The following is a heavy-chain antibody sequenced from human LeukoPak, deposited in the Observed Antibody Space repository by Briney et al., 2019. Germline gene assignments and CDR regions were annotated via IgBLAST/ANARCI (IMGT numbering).Heavy chain of an antibody. CDR2: INTNTGNP. CDR1: GYTFSGYA. V-gene: IGHV7-4-1*02. J-gene: IGHJ4*02. D-gene: IGHD6-13*01. CDR3: ARGSYAAATVLGY. Sequence: GASVKVSCKASGYTFSGYAMNWVRQAPGQGLEWMGWINTNTGNPTYAPDFTGRIVFSLDTSVSTAYLQISSLKAEDTAVYYCARGSYAAATVLGYWGQGTLVTVSS.